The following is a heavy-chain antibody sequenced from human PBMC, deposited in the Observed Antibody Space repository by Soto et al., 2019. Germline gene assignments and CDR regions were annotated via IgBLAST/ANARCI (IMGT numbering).Heavy chain of an antibody. CDR2: IQADGSEI. Sequence: EIQLVESGGGFVQPGGSLRLSCAASGFTFPNYWMSWVRQAPGKELEWVANIQADGSEIYYLDSVKGRFSISRDNAENSLYLQLNSLRGEDTAVYYCAREGLTIGSYFDHWGQGTLVTVSS. CDR1: GFTFPNYW. V-gene: IGHV3-7*01. CDR3: AREGLTIGSYFDH. D-gene: IGHD3-10*01. J-gene: IGHJ4*02.